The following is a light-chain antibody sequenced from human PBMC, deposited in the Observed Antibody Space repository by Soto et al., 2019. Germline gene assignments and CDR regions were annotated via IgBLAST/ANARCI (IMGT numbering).Light chain of an antibody. CDR1: SSNIGSNT. V-gene: IGLV1-44*01. CDR3: AAWDDSLNGYV. Sequence: QSVLTQPPSASGTPGQRVTISCSGSSSNIGSNTVNWYQQLPGTAPKLLIYSNNQRPSGAPDRFSGSKSGTSACMAISGFXXEDEADYYCAAWDDSLNGYVFGSGTKVTVL. CDR2: SNN. J-gene: IGLJ1*01.